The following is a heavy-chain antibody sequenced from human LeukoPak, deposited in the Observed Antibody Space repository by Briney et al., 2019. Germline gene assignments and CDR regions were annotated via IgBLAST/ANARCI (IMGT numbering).Heavy chain of an antibody. J-gene: IGHJ5*02. CDR2: VNPNSGNT. CDR1: GYTFTTYD. CDR3: ARDQVPLSPFNWFDP. Sequence: ASVRVSCKASGYTFTTYDINWVRQAPGQGLEWMGWVNPNSGNTRYAQQFRGKVTMTRDTSISTAYLELSSLKSEDTAVYYCARDQVPLSPFNWFDPWGQGTLVTVSS. V-gene: IGHV1-8*01.